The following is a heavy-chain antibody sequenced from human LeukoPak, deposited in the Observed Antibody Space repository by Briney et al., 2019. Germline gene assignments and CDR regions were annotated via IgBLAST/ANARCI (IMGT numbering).Heavy chain of an antibody. V-gene: IGHV1-18*01. CDR1: GYTFTSYG. D-gene: IGHD1-26*01. J-gene: IGHJ3*02. CDR2: ISAYNGNT. CDR3: ARDAYSGSYLEGTAAFDI. Sequence: GASVKVSCKASGYTFTSYGISWVRQAPGQGLEWMGWISAYNGNTNYAQKLQGRVAMTTDTSTSTAYMELRSLRSDDTAVYYCARDAYSGSYLEGTAAFDIWGQGTMVTVSS.